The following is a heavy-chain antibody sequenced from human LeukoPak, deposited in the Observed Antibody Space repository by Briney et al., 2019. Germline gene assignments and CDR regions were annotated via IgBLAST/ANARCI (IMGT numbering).Heavy chain of an antibody. D-gene: IGHD2-2*01. Sequence: SETLSLTCTVSGGSISSYYWSWIRQPPGKGLEWIGYIYTSGSTNYNPSLKSRVTISVDTSKNQFSLKLSSVTAADTAVYYCARCRLVSSTSLNWFDPWGQGTLVTVSS. CDR3: ARCRLVSSTSLNWFDP. CDR2: IYTSGST. CDR1: GGSISSYY. J-gene: IGHJ5*02. V-gene: IGHV4-4*09.